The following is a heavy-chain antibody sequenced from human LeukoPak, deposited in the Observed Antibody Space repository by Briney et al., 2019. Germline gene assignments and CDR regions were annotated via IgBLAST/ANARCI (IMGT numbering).Heavy chain of an antibody. CDR3: ARSFRRATVTTRYWYFDL. CDR2: IYTSGST. D-gene: IGHD4-17*01. J-gene: IGHJ2*01. Sequence: SETLSLTCTVSGGSISSSSYYWGWIRQPAGKGLEWIGRIYTSGSTNYNPSLKSRVTMSVDTSKNQFSLKLSSVTAADTAVYYCARSFRRATVTTRYWYFDLWGRGTLVTVSS. V-gene: IGHV4-61*02. CDR1: GGSISSSSYY.